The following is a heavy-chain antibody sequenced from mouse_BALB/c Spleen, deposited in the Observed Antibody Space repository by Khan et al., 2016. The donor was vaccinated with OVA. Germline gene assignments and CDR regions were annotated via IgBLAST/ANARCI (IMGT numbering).Heavy chain of an antibody. J-gene: IGHJ2*01. V-gene: IGHV2-2*02. D-gene: IGHD1-1*02. CDR1: GFSLTNYG. Sequence: VQLKQSGPGLVQPSQSLSITCTVSGFSLTNYGVHWVRQSPGKGLEWLGVIWSGGITDYNETFISRLSISKDISMSQVFLTMNSLQANDTAIYYWAKSRNGDFDYWGQGTTLTVSS. CDR3: AKSRNGDFDY. CDR2: IWSGGIT.